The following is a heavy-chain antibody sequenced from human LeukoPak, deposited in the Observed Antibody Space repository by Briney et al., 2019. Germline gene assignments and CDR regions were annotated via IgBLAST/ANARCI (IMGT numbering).Heavy chain of an antibody. CDR1: GFTFSSYE. Sequence: PGGSLRLSCAASGFTFSSYEMNWVRRAPGKGLEWVSYISSSGSTICYADSVKGRFTISRDNAKNSLYLQMNSLRAEDTAVYYCARPVGAMGYYYYMDVWGKGTTVTVSS. CDR3: ARPVGAMGYYYYMDV. J-gene: IGHJ6*03. V-gene: IGHV3-48*03. D-gene: IGHD1-26*01. CDR2: ISSSGSTI.